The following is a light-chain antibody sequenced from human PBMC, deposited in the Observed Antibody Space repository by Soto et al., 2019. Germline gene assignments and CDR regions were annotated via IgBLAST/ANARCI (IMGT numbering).Light chain of an antibody. CDR2: GAS. Sequence: EIVLTQSPATLSLSPGERATLSCRASQSVSSSYLAWYQQKPGQAPRLLISGASSRATGIPARFSGSGSGTDFTLTISSLEPEDSAVYYCQQRSNRPPLTFGGGTKVDI. V-gene: IGKV3D-20*02. CDR3: QQRSNRPPLT. J-gene: IGKJ4*01. CDR1: QSVSSSY.